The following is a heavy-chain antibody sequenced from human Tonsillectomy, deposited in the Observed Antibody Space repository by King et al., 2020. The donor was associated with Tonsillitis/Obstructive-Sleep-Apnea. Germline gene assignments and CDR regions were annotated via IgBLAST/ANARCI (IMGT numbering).Heavy chain of an antibody. Sequence: VQLVQSGAEVKKPGPAVKVSCKASGYTFTDYYMHWVRRAPGQGLEWMGWINPNSGGTNYAQKFQGRVTMTRDTSISTAYMELSRLRSDDTTVYYCARVGAYYDSSAYYVSWGQGTLVTVSS. V-gene: IGHV1-2*02. J-gene: IGHJ5*02. CDR2: INPNSGGT. CDR1: GYTFTDYY. D-gene: IGHD3-22*01. CDR3: ARVGAYYDSSAYYVS.